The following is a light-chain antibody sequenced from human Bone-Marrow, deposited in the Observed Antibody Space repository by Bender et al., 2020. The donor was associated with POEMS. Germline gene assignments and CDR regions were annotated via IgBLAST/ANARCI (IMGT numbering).Light chain of an antibody. CDR2: EVT. J-gene: IGLJ2*01. CDR3: SSYRDFNGLSVV. V-gene: IGLV2-8*01. Sequence: QSALTQPPSASGSPGQSVTISCTGTSSDIGDYNYVSWYQQHPGKAPKLIIYEVTNRPSGVPDRFSGSKSGNTASLTVSGLQTDDEANYFCSSYRDFNGLSVVFGGGTRLTVL. CDR1: SSDIGDYNY.